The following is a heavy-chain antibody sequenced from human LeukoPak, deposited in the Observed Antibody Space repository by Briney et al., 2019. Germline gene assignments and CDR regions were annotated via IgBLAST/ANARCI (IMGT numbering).Heavy chain of an antibody. V-gene: IGHV1-69-2*01. J-gene: IGHJ6*03. CDR2: VDPEDGET. CDR3: ATGSYYYYMDV. CDR1: GCTFTDYY. Sequence: ASVKISCKVSGCTFTDYYMHWVQQAPGKGLEWMGLVDPEDGETIYAEKFQGRVTITADTSTDTAYMELSSLRSEDTAVYYCATGSYYYYMDVWGKGTTVTVSS.